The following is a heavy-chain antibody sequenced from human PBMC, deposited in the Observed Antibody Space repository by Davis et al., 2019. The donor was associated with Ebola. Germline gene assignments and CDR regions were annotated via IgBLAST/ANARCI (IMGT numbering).Heavy chain of an antibody. J-gene: IGHJ6*02. D-gene: IGHD3-10*01. CDR2: INPNSGGT. V-gene: IGHV1-2*04. CDR3: ARDISDTMVQGVKYYYGMDV. Sequence: ASVKVSCKASGYTFTGYYMHWVRQAPGQGLEWMGWINPNSGGTNYAQKFQGWVTMTRDTSISTAYMELSRLRSDDTAVYYCARDISDTMVQGVKYYYGMDVWGQGTTVTVSS. CDR1: GYTFTGYY.